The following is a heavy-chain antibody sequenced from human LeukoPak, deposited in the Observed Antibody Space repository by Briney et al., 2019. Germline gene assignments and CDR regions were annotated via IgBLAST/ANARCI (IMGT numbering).Heavy chain of an antibody. CDR3: ARQELWFGANYYGMDV. Sequence: SGTLSLTCAVSGGSISSSNWWSWVRQPPGKGLKWIGEIYHSGSTNYNPSLKSRVTISVDKSKNQFSLKLSSVTAADTAVYYCARQELWFGANYYGMDVWGQGTTVTVSS. V-gene: IGHV4-4*02. CDR1: GGSISSSNW. D-gene: IGHD3-10*01. J-gene: IGHJ6*02. CDR2: IYHSGST.